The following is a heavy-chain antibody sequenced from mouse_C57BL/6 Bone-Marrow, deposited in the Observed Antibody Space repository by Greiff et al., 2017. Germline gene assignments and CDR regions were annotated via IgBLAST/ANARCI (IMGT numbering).Heavy chain of an antibody. CDR1: GYSFTGYF. D-gene: IGHD1-1*01. Sequence: VQLQQSGPELVKPGDSVKISCKASGYSFTGYFMNWVMQSHGKSLEWIGRINPYNGDTFSNQKFKGKATLTVDKSSSTAHMELRSLTSEDSAVYYCERVGYYGSSYPSYWYFDVWGTGTTGTVAS. CDR3: ERVGYYGSSYPSYWYFDV. V-gene: IGHV1-20*01. CDR2: INPYNGDT. J-gene: IGHJ1*03.